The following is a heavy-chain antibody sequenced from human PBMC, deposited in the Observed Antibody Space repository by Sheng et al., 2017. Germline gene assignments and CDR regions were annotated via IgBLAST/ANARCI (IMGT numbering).Heavy chain of an antibody. Sequence: QVQLVQSGAEVRKPGASVKVSCTASGYTFSSYGISWVRQAPGQGLEWMGWVSPYNGNTDYAQKFHGRVTLTTDTSTNTGYMELRSLRSDDTAVYYCGRYEDYRWNRGYYYMDVWGKGTTVTVSS. J-gene: IGHJ6*03. D-gene: IGHD1-1*01. CDR3: GRYEDYRWNRGYYYMDV. CDR1: GYTFSSYG. CDR2: VSPYNGNT. V-gene: IGHV1-18*01.